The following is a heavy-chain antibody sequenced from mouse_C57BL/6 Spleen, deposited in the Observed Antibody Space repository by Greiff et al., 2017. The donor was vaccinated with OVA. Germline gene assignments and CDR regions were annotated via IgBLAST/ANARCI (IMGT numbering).Heavy chain of an antibody. D-gene: IGHD1-1*01. J-gene: IGHJ2*01. V-gene: IGHV1-80*01. CDR1: GYAFSSYW. CDR3: ARGPTVAVDD. CDR2: IYTGDGDT. Sequence: QVQLQQSGAELVKPGASVKISCKASGYAFSSYWMNWVTQRPGKGLEWIGQIYTGDGDTYYNGKFKGKATLTADNSSSTAYMQLSSLTSVDSAVNVCARGPTVAVDDWGQGTTLTVSS.